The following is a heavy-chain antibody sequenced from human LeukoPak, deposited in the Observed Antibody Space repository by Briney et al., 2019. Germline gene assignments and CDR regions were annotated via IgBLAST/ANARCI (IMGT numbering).Heavy chain of an antibody. CDR1: GYTFTGHY. CDR2: VSPYSGDT. D-gene: IGHD6-13*01. CDR3: ARVRIETAGRGLDY. V-gene: IGHV1-2*02. Sequence: ASVKVSCKASGYTFTGHYMHWVRQAPGQGLEWMGWVSPYSGDTNYAQSFQGRVTMTRGTSINTVYMELNSLTSDDTAVYFCARVRIETAGRGLDYWGQGTPVIVSS. J-gene: IGHJ4*02.